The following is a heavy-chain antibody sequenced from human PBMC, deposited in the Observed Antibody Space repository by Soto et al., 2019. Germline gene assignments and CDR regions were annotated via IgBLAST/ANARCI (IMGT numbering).Heavy chain of an antibody. CDR3: AKTSKPWRQFDP. Sequence: EVRLEESGGRLVQPGGSLRLSCAASGFTVTSNNRIWVRQVAGGGLEWGAVVYSGGSTYYGDSVKGRFTISRDTAKNTMYLQMNNLRREHTAVYYCAKTSKPWRQFDPWAQGTLVTVSP. CDR1: GFTVTSNN. V-gene: IGHV3-53*04. CDR2: VYSGGST. J-gene: IGHJ5*02. D-gene: IGHD1-1*01.